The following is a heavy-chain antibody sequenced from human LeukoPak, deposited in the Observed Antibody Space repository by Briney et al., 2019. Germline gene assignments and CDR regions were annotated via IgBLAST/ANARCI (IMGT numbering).Heavy chain of an antibody. CDR3: ARVRGYSYGYGHAFDI. Sequence: SETLSLTCTVSGGSISSYYWSWIRQPPGKGLEWIGYIYYSGSTNYNPSLKSRVTISVDTSKNQFSLKLSSVTAADTAVYYCARVRGYSYGYGHAFDIWGQGTMVTVSS. CDR2: IYYSGST. D-gene: IGHD5-18*01. J-gene: IGHJ3*02. CDR1: GGSISSYY. V-gene: IGHV4-59*01.